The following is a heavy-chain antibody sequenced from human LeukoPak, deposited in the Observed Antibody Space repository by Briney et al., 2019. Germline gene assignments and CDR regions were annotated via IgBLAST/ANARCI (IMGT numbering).Heavy chain of an antibody. CDR1: GYSISSDYY. Sequence: WETLSLTCSVSGYSISSDYYWGWIRQPPGKGLEWIGYIYYSGSTNYNPSLKSRVTISVDTSKNQFSLKLSSVTAADTAVYYCASSGQDGWLVFAPWGQGTLVTVSS. CDR2: IYYSGST. CDR3: ASSGQDGWLVFAP. J-gene: IGHJ5*02. V-gene: IGHV4-61*05. D-gene: IGHD6-19*01.